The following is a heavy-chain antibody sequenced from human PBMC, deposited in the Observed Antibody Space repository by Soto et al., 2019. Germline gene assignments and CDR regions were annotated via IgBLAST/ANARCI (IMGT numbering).Heavy chain of an antibody. CDR2: IDADGRRT. CDR3: ARDSSWTGYSAQFDY. D-gene: IGHD3-9*01. Sequence: VQLVEAGGGLVQPGGSPRLSCAASGFTFSTFWMHWVRQAPGKGLVWVSRIDADGRRTSYADSVKGRFTISRDNAKNTLYLQMNSLRAEDTAVYYCARDSSWTGYSAQFDYWGQGILVTVSS. CDR1: GFTFSTFW. J-gene: IGHJ4*02. V-gene: IGHV3-74*01.